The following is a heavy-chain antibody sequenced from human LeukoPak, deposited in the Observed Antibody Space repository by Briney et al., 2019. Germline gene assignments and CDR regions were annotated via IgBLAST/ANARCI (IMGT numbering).Heavy chain of an antibody. CDR3: ARDALTYYYDSSGYSTDQWDY. CDR2: ISSSSSYI. J-gene: IGHJ4*02. CDR1: GFTFSSYS. V-gene: IGHV3-21*01. D-gene: IGHD3-22*01. Sequence: PGGSLRLSCAASGFTFSSYSMNWVRQAPGKGLEWVSSISSSSSYIYYADSVKGRFTISRDNAKNSLYLQMNSLRAEDTAVYYCARDALTYYYDSSGYSTDQWDYWGQGTLVTVSS.